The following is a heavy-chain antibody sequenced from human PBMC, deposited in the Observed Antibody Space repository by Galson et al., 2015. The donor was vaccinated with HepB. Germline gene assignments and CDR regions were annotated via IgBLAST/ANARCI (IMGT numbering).Heavy chain of an antibody. V-gene: IGHV6-1*01. J-gene: IGHJ6*02. Sequence: CAISGDSVSSHSAAWNWIRQSPSSGLEWLGRTYYRSKWYNDYAVSVKSRITINPDTSKNQFSLQLNSVTPEDTAVYYCAREAAGPTLMDVWGQGTTVTVSS. CDR3: AREAAGPTLMDV. CDR1: GDSVSSHSAA. D-gene: IGHD6-13*01. CDR2: TYYRSKWYN.